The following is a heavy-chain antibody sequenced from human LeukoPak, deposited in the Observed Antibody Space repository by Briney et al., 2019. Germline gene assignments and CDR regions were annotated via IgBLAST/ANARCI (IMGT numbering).Heavy chain of an antibody. J-gene: IGHJ6*03. V-gene: IGHV4-61*02. Sequence: SQTLSLTCTVSGGSISSGSSYWSWLRQPAGKGLEWIGRIYTSVSTNYTPSLKSRVSIAINTSKNQISLKLSSVTAADTAVYYCARGRVYYYYMDVWGKGTTVTVSS. CDR2: IYTSVST. CDR1: GGSISSGSSY. CDR3: ARGRVYYYYMDV.